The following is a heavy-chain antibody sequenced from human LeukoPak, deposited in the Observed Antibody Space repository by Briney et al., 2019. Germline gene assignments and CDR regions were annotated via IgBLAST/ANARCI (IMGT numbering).Heavy chain of an antibody. J-gene: IGHJ5*02. V-gene: IGHV4-59*01. CDR3: ARGDYYGSGSQTNWFDP. CDR1: GGSISSYY. Sequence: SETLSLTCTVSGGSISSYYWSWIRQPPGKGLEWIGYIYYSGSTNYNPSLKSRVTISVDTSKSQFSLKLSSVTAADTAVYYCARGDYYGSGSQTNWFDPWGQGTLVTVSS. D-gene: IGHD3-10*01. CDR2: IYYSGST.